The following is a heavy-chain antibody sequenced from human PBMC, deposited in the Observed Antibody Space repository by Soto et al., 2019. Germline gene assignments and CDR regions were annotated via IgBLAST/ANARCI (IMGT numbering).Heavy chain of an antibody. D-gene: IGHD2-21*01. CDR3: ARGLHSLFDY. Sequence: QVQLVESGGGVVQPGGSLRLSCAASGFTLSSYGMHWVRQAPGKGLEWVAVIWYDGNNKYYADSVKGRFTISRDNSNNTLYVQMTSLRAEDTAVYYCARGLHSLFDYWGQGTLVTVSS. V-gene: IGHV3-33*01. J-gene: IGHJ4*02. CDR2: IWYDGNNK. CDR1: GFTLSSYG.